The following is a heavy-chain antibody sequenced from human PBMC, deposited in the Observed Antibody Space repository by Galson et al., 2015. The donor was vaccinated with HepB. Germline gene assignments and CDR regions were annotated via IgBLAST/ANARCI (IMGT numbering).Heavy chain of an antibody. D-gene: IGHD6-13*01. CDR2: INGAGHDS. Sequence: SLRLSCAASGFTFISHAMSWVRQAPGKGLEWVSAINGAGHDSYYADSLRGRFTISRDNSKNTLYLQMNSLRAEDTAIYYCAKLGPGYSSSRESCGQRTLVTVSS. CDR1: GFTFISHA. J-gene: IGHJ5*02. CDR3: AKLGPGYSSSRES. V-gene: IGHV3-23*01.